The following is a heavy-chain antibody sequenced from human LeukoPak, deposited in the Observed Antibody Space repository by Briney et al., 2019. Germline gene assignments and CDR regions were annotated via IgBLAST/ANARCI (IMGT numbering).Heavy chain of an antibody. J-gene: IGHJ5*02. D-gene: IGHD2-2*01. Sequence: GASVKVSCKASGYTFTSYGISWVRQAPGQGLEWMGWLSAYNGNTNYAQKLQGRVTMTTDRSTSTAYMELRSLRSDDTAVYYCARVDCSSTSCYAAGNWFDPWGQGTLVTVSS. CDR1: GYTFTSYG. V-gene: IGHV1-18*04. CDR2: LSAYNGNT. CDR3: ARVDCSSTSCYAAGNWFDP.